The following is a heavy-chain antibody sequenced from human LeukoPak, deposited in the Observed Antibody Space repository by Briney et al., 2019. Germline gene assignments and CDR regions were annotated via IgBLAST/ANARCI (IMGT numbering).Heavy chain of an antibody. V-gene: IGHV4-59*01. D-gene: IGHD2-15*01. CDR2: IYYSGST. CDR1: GGSMNTYF. CDR3: ARDMEYCSGGSCYSHDAFDI. Sequence: PSETLSLTCTVSGGSMNTYFWSWIRQPPGKGLEWIGYIYYSGSTNYNPSLKSRVTISVDTSKNQFSLKLSSVTAADTAVYYCARDMEYCSGGSCYSHDAFDIWGQGTMVTVSS. J-gene: IGHJ3*02.